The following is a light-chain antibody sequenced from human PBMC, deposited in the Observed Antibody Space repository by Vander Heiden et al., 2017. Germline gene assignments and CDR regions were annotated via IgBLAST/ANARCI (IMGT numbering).Light chain of an antibody. CDR3: AAWDDSLNGYWV. CDR2: SAN. Sequence: QSVLTQPPSASGTPGQRVTISCSGSSSNIGSNTVNWYQQLPGTAPKLLIYSANQRPSGVPDRFSGSKSGTSASLAISGLQSEDEADYYCAAWDDSLNGYWVFGGGTKLTVL. CDR1: SSNIGSNT. J-gene: IGLJ3*02. V-gene: IGLV1-44*01.